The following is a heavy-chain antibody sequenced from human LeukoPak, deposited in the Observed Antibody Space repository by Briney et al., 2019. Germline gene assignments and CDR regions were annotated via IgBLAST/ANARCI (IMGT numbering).Heavy chain of an antibody. V-gene: IGHV3-7*01. CDR1: GFTFSSYW. D-gene: IGHD3-16*02. J-gene: IGHJ4*02. CDR2: IKQDGSEK. CDR3: ARDPVEYVWGSYPDY. Sequence: GGSLRLSCAASGFTFSSYWMSWVRQAPGKGLEWVANIKQDGSEKYYVDSVKGRFTISRDNAKNSLYLQMNSLRAEDTAVYYCARDPVEYVWGSYPDYWGQGTLVTVSS.